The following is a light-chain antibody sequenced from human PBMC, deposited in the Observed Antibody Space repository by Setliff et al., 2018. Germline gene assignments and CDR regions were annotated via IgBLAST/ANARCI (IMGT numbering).Light chain of an antibody. V-gene: IGLV2-8*01. CDR2: DVS. J-gene: IGLJ1*01. CDR3: SSYAGSNHFV. CDR1: RSDVGGYNY. Sequence: QSVLTQPPSASGSPGQSVTISCTGTRSDVGGYNYVSWYQQHPGKAPKLVIYDVSKRPSGVPDRFSGSKSGNTASLTVSGLQAEDEADYYCSSYAGSNHFVFGTGTKVTVL.